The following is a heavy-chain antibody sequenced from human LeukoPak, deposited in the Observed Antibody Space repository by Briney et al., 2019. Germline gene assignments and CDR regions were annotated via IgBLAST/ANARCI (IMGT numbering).Heavy chain of an antibody. Sequence: GGSLRLSCAASGVSFRDYYMSWIRQAPGKGLEWVSAISGSGGSTYYADSVKGRFTISRDNSKNTLYLQMNSLRAEDTAVYYCAKAGVKGGSTAIAVYYFDYWGQGTLVTVSS. CDR2: ISGSGGST. CDR1: GVSFRDYY. J-gene: IGHJ4*02. D-gene: IGHD6-19*01. V-gene: IGHV3-23*01. CDR3: AKAGVKGGSTAIAVYYFDY.